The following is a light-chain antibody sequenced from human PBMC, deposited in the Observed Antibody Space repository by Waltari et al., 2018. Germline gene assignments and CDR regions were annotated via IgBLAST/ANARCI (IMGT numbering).Light chain of an antibody. V-gene: IGKV3-20*01. CDR2: GAS. Sequence: EIVLTQSPGTLSLSPGERATLSWRASQSVRSSYLAWYRQKPGQAPRHLIHGASSRATGIPDRFSGRGAGTDCALTISRLEPEDFAVYYCQQYGRAWNTFGQGTKLEIK. J-gene: IGKJ2*01. CDR3: QQYGRAWNT. CDR1: QSVRSSY.